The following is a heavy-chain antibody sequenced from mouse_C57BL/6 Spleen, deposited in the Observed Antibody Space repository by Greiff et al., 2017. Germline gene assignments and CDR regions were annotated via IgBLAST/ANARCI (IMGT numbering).Heavy chain of an antibody. D-gene: IGHD1-1*01. J-gene: IGHJ1*03. CDR1: GYTFTSYW. Sequence: QVQLQQPGAELVRPGSSVKLSCKASGYTFTSYWMAWVKQRPGQGLEWIGNIYPSDSETHYNQKFKDKATLTVDKSSSTAYMQLSSLTSEDSAVYYCARSLITTVVATGYWYFDVWGTGTTVTVSS. V-gene: IGHV1-61*01. CDR3: ARSLITTVVATGYWYFDV. CDR2: IYPSDSET.